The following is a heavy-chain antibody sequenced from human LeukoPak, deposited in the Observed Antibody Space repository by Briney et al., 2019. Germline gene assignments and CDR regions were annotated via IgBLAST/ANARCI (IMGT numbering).Heavy chain of an antibody. CDR2: IKQDGSEK. Sequence: GGSLRLSCAASGFTFSSYWMSWVRQAPGKGLEWVANIKQDGSEKYYVDSVKGRFTNSRDNAKNSLYLQMNSLRAEDTAVYYCARDGLVVTGSFDYWGQGTLVTVSS. CDR3: ARDGLVVTGSFDY. V-gene: IGHV3-7*01. CDR1: GFTFSSYW. J-gene: IGHJ4*02. D-gene: IGHD2-15*01.